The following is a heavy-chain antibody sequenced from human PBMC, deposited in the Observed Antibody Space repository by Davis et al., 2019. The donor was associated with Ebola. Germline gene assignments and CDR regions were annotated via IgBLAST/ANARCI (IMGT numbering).Heavy chain of an antibody. CDR2: ISYDGSNT. Sequence: PGGSLRLSCAASGFTFSAYGMHWVRQAPGKGLEWVAVISYDGSNTYYADSVKGRFTISRDSSKNTLYLQMNTLRGEDTAMYYCAKDSLSYCGGDCRGEFDYWGRGTLVTVSS. CDR3: AKDSLSYCGGDCRGEFDY. CDR1: GFTFSAYG. D-gene: IGHD2-21*02. V-gene: IGHV3-30*18. J-gene: IGHJ4*02.